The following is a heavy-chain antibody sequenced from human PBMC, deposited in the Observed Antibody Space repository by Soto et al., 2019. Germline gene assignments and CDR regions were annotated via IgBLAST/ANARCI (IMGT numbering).Heavy chain of an antibody. V-gene: IGHV4-34*01. Sequence: PSETLSLTCAVYGGSFSGYYWSWIRQPPGKGLEWIGEINHSGSTNYNPSLKSRVTISVDTPKTLSSLRLSSVTAADTVVYYCARGYDPYGWDVWAKGTTVPVSS. CDR1: GGSFSGYY. J-gene: IGHJ6*04. D-gene: IGHD5-12*01. CDR2: INHSGST. CDR3: ARGYDPYGWDV.